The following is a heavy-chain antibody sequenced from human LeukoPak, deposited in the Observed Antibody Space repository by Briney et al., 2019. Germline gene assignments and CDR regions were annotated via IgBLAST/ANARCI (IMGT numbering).Heavy chain of an antibody. CDR2: INPSGGST. CDR1: GYTFTSYY. CDR3: ATVRRDGYNENFDY. Sequence: ASVKVSCKASGYTFTSYYMHWVRQAPGQGLEWMGIINPSGGSTSYAQKFQGRVTMTEDTSTDTAYMELSSLRSEDTAVYYCATVRRDGYNENFDYWGQGTLVTVSS. V-gene: IGHV1-46*01. J-gene: IGHJ4*02. D-gene: IGHD5-24*01.